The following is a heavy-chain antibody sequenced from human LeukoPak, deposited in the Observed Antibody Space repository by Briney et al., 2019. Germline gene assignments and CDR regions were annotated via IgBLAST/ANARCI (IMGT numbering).Heavy chain of an antibody. V-gene: IGHV3-11*01. Sequence: PGGSLRLSCAASGFTFSDYYMSWIRQAPGKGLEWASYISSSGSTIYYADSVKGLFTISRDNAKNSLYLQMNSLRAEDTAVYYCARVRGDYYCSSTSCRKGYYFDYWGQGTLVTVSS. J-gene: IGHJ4*02. CDR3: ARVRGDYYCSSTSCRKGYYFDY. CDR1: GFTFSDYY. D-gene: IGHD2-2*01. CDR2: ISSSGSTI.